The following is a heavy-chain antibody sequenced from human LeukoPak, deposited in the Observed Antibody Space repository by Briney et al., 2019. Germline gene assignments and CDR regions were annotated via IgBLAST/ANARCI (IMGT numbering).Heavy chain of an antibody. Sequence: GGSLRLSCAASGFTFSTFWMNWVRQEPGKGLEWVASIKQGGSETYYVDSVKGRFTISRDNAKKSLYLQMNSLRAEDTAVYYCARTKVESGVATDYWGQGTLVTVSS. V-gene: IGHV3-7*03. J-gene: IGHJ4*02. CDR2: IKQGGSET. D-gene: IGHD3-10*01. CDR1: GFTFSTFW. CDR3: ARTKVESGVATDY.